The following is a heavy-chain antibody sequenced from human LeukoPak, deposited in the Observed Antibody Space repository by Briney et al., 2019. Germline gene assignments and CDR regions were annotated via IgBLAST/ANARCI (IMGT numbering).Heavy chain of an antibody. J-gene: IGHJ3*02. CDR3: ARSKGFGELFGAFDI. D-gene: IGHD3-10*01. V-gene: IGHV1-18*01. Sequence: ASVKVSCKASGYTFTSYGISGVRQAPGQGLEWMGWISAYKGNTNYAQKLQGRVTMTTDTSTSTAYMELRSLRSDDTAVYYCARSKGFGELFGAFDIWGQGTMVTVSS. CDR1: GYTFTSYG. CDR2: ISAYKGNT.